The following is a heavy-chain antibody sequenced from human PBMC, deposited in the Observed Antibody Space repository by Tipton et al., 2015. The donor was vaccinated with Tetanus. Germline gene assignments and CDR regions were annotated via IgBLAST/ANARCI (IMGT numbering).Heavy chain of an antibody. CDR1: GGSFSGYY. CDR2: INHSGST. CDR3: AKITVAHTNEFDY. J-gene: IGHJ4*02. D-gene: IGHD1-14*01. Sequence: GLVKPSETLSLICGVYGGSFSGYYWSWIRQPPGKGLEWIGEINHSGSTNYNPSLKSRVTISVDTSKNQFSLKLSSVTAADTAVYYCAKITVAHTNEFDYWGQGTLVTVSS. V-gene: IGHV4-34*01.